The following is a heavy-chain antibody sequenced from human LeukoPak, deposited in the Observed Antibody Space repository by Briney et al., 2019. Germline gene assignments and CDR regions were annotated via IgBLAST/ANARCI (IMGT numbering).Heavy chain of an antibody. CDR3: AALDNGRDY. J-gene: IGHJ4*02. CDR2: IKRDGSSP. V-gene: IGHV3-74*01. D-gene: IGHD1-14*01. Sequence: PGGPLRLSCAASGFTFSAYAMSWFRHAPGKGLVWVSRIKRDGSSPAYADSVKGRFTISSDNAKNTLYLQMNSLRADDTAVYYCAALDNGRDYWGQGTLVTVSS. CDR1: GFTFSAYA.